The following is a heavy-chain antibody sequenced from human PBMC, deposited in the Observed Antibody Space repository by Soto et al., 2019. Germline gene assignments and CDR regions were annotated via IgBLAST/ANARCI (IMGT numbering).Heavy chain of an antibody. CDR2: IYPGDSDT. CDR1: GYSFTSCW. Sequence: HGESLKISCKGSGYSFTSCWIGWVRQMPGKGLEWMGIIYPGDSDTRYSPSFQGQVTISADKSISTAYVQWNSLKASDTAMYYCARPRSSSRNYYGMAVWGQGTTVTVSS. CDR3: ARPRSSSRNYYGMAV. D-gene: IGHD6-13*01. V-gene: IGHV5-51*01. J-gene: IGHJ6*02.